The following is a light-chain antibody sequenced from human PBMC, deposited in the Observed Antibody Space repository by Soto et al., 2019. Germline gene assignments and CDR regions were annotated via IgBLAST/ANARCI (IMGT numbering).Light chain of an antibody. J-gene: IGLJ2*01. Sequence: QSALTQPASVSGSPGQSITISCTGTSSDVGGYNYVSWYQQHPGKAPKLMIYDVRNRPSGVSNRFSGSKSGNTASLTISGLQAEAEADSYCSSYTSSSTLRVFCGGTKLTVL. CDR1: SSDVGGYNY. CDR3: SSYTSSSTLRV. CDR2: DVR. V-gene: IGLV2-14*01.